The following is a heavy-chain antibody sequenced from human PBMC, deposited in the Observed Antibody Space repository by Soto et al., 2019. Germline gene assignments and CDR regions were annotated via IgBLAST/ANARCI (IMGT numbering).Heavy chain of an antibody. CDR3: ARIHFGDEPSYYYYGMDV. V-gene: IGHV4-30-4*01. D-gene: IGHD4-17*01. CDR1: GGSFSSGDYY. J-gene: IGHJ6*02. CDR2: IYYTGST. Sequence: QVQLQESGPGVVKPSQTLSLTCTVSGGSFSSGDYYWSWVRQPPGKGLEWNGYIYYTGSTFNNPSLKSRVSISIDTSKTQFSLKLSSVTAADTAVYYCARIHFGDEPSYYYYGMDVWGQGTTVTVSS.